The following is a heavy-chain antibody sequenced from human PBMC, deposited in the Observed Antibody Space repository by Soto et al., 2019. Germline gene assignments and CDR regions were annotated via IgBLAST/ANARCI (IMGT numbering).Heavy chain of an antibody. CDR2: IKQDGSEK. V-gene: IGHV3-7*01. CDR1: GFTFSSYW. D-gene: IGHD3-10*01. CDR3: ARARPHYYGSGSYYYYYYFMDV. J-gene: IGHJ6*03. Sequence: GESLKISCAASGFTFSSYWMSWVRQVPGKGLEWVANIKQDGSEKYYVDSVKGRFTISRDNAKNSLYLQMNSLRAEDTAVYYCARARPHYYGSGSYYYYYYFMDVWGKGTTVTVSS.